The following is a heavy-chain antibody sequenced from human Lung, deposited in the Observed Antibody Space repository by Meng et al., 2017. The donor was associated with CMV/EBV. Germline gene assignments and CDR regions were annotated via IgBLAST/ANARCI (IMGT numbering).Heavy chain of an antibody. D-gene: IGHD3-3*01. CDR1: GFTFSNYD. CDR3: ARGRLYDSSSGYSHHDNFDL. J-gene: IGHJ3*01. Sequence: SXAASGFTFSNYDMHWVRQAPGKGLEWVSSIDISDDTYYLGAVRGRFTISRENAKKSLYLQMKSMIAGDTAVCYCARGRLYDSSSGYSHHDNFDLWGQGXMVTVSS. CDR2: IDISDDT. V-gene: IGHV3-13*01.